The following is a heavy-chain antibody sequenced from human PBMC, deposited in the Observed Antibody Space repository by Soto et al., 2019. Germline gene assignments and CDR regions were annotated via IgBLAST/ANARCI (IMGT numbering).Heavy chain of an antibody. CDR1: GGTFSSYA. Sequence: SVKVSCKASGGTFSSYAISWVRQAPGQGLEWMGGIIPIFGTANYAQKFQGRVTITADESTSTAYMELSSLRSEGTAVYYCARRPYSSSWDFDYWGQGTQVTVSS. J-gene: IGHJ4*02. V-gene: IGHV1-69*13. CDR2: IIPIFGTA. D-gene: IGHD6-13*01. CDR3: ARRPYSSSWDFDY.